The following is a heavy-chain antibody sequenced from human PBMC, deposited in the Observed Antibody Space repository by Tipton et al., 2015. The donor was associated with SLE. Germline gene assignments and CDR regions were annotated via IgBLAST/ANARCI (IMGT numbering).Heavy chain of an antibody. CDR1: GGSFSGYY. J-gene: IGHJ5*02. D-gene: IGHD3-9*01. CDR3: ARGTSSDILTGPFDP. Sequence: TLSLTCAVYGGSFSGYYWSWIRQPPGKGLEWIGEINHSGSTTYNPSLKSRVTIPIDMSKNQFSLKLRSVTAADTAVYYCARGTSSDILTGPFDPWGQGTLVTASS. V-gene: IGHV4-34*01. CDR2: INHSGST.